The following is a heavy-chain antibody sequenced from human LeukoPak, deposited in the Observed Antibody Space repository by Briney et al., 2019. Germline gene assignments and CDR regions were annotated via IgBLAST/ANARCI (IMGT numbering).Heavy chain of an antibody. Sequence: GGSLRLSCAASEFTFSSYAMSWVRQAPGKGLEWVSGISYSGGSTYYADSVKGRFTISRDNSNNTLFLHLNSLRGEDTAVYYCTRNSGWYGLSWGQGTLVTVSS. CDR1: EFTFSSYA. J-gene: IGHJ1*01. CDR2: ISYSGGST. CDR3: TRNSGWYGLS. D-gene: IGHD6-19*01. V-gene: IGHV3-23*01.